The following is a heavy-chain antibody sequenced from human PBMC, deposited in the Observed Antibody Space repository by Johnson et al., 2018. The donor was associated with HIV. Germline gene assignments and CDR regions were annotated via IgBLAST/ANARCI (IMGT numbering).Heavy chain of an antibody. J-gene: IGHJ3*02. D-gene: IGHD2-2*01. CDR3: ANIEYARHDAFDI. Sequence: VQLVESGGGLVQSGGSLRLSCSASGFTFSIYAMSWVRQAPGKGLEWVSTVSSSGGSTYYADSVKGRFTISSDNSKNPLYLQRNSLNAEDTALYYCANIEYARHDAFDIWGQVTMVTVSS. V-gene: IGHV3-23*04. CDR2: VSSSGGST. CDR1: GFTFSIYA.